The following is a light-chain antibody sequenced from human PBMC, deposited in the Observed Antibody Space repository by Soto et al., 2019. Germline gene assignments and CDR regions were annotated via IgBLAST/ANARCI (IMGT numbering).Light chain of an antibody. CDR2: GAS. J-gene: IGKJ1*01. CDR1: QSVSSSY. CDR3: QQYGSSPVT. Sequence: EIVLTQSPGTLSLSPGERATLSCRASQSVSSSYSAWYQQKPGQAPRLLIYGASSRATGIPDRFSGSGSGTDFTLTISRLEPEDFAVYYCQQYGSSPVTFSQGTKVDIK. V-gene: IGKV3-20*01.